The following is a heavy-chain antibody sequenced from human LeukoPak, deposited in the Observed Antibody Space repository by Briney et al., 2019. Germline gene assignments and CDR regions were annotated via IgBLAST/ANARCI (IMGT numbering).Heavy chain of an antibody. CDR2: ISGSGGST. CDR1: GFAFSSYA. D-gene: IGHD1-1*01. Sequence: GGSLRLSCAASGFAFSSYAMSWVRQAPGQGLEWVSAISGSGGSTYYADSVKGRFTISRDNSKNTLYLQMNSLRAEDTVVYYCAKLWTGTTMNPFDYWGQGTLVTVSS. V-gene: IGHV3-23*01. J-gene: IGHJ4*02. CDR3: AKLWTGTTMNPFDY.